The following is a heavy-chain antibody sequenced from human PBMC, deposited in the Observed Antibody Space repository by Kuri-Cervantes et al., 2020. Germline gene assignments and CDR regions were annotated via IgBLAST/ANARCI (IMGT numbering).Heavy chain of an antibody. V-gene: IGHV3-7*01. CDR3: ARIGYSSGWTNFDY. CDR1: GFTFGSYW. D-gene: IGHD6-19*01. J-gene: IGHJ4*02. Sequence: GGSLRLSCAASGFTFGSYWMSWVRQAPGKGLEWVANIKQDGSEKYYVDSVKGRFTISRDNAKNSLYLQMNSLRAEDTAVYYCARIGYSSGWTNFDYWGQGTLVTVSS. CDR2: IKQDGSEK.